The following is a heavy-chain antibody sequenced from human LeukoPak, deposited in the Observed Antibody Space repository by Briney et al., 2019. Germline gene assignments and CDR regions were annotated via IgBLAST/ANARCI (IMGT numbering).Heavy chain of an antibody. Sequence: ASVKVSCKASGFTFTSYDINWVRQATGQGLGWMGWMNPNSGNTGYAQKFQGRVTMTRNTSISTAYMELSSLRSEDTAVYYCARGGGELDAFDIWGQGTMVTVSS. CDR1: GFTFTSYD. J-gene: IGHJ3*02. D-gene: IGHD1-26*01. CDR3: ARGGGELDAFDI. CDR2: MNPNSGNT. V-gene: IGHV1-8*01.